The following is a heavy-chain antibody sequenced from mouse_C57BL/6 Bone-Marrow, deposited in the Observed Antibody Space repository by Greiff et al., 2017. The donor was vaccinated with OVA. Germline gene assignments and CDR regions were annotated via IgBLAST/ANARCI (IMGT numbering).Heavy chain of an antibody. V-gene: IGHV1-47*01. D-gene: IGHD1-1*01. Sequence: VKLQQSGAELVKPGASVKMSCKASGYTFTTYPIEWMKQNHGKSLEWIGNFHPYNDDTKYNEKFKGKATLTVEKSSSTVYLELSRLTSDDSAVYYCARRGDYGSSYVGFAYWGQGTLVTVSA. CDR2: FHPYNDDT. J-gene: IGHJ3*01. CDR1: GYTFTTYP. CDR3: ARRGDYGSSYVGFAY.